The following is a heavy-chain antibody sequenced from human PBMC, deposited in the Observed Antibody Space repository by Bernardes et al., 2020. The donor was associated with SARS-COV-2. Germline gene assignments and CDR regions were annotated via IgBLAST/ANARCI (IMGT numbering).Heavy chain of an antibody. CDR2: IYYNGNT. Sequence: SETLSLTCTVSGASISSGDYYWSWIRQPPGKGLEWIGYIYYNGNTYYNPSLKSRVTISVDPSKNQFSLKVASVTVADTAVYYCARVAAIIVPGWDYWGQGTLVTVSS. V-gene: IGHV4-30-4*01. D-gene: IGHD2-2*01. J-gene: IGHJ4*02. CDR1: GASISSGDYY. CDR3: ARVAAIIVPGWDY.